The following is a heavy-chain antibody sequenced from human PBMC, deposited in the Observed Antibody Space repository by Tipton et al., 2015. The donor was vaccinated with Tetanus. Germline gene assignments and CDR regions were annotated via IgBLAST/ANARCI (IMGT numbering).Heavy chain of an antibody. V-gene: IGHV3-33*01. CDR2: SWYDGTDK. J-gene: IGHJ4*02. CDR3: AREAECSGGSCFSGDLDN. CDR1: GFIFSSYG. Sequence: SGFIFSSYGIHWVRQAPGKGLEWVAVSWYDGTDKYYADSVKGRFTISRDNSKNTLYLQMNSLRAEDAAVYYCAREAECSGGSCFSGDLDNWGQGTQVTVSS. D-gene: IGHD2-15*01.